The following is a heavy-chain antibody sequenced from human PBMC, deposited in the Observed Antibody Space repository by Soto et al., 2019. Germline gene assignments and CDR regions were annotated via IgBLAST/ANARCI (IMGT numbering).Heavy chain of an antibody. Sequence: ASVKVSCKASGYNFTSYDINWVRQATGQGLEWMGWMNPHSGNTGYAQKFQGRVTMTRNTSISTAYMELSSLRSEDTAVYYCARGYYDFWSGYLDAFDISAQGTMVTVSS. D-gene: IGHD3-3*01. J-gene: IGHJ3*02. CDR3: ARGYYDFWSGYLDAFDI. CDR1: GYNFTSYD. V-gene: IGHV1-8*01. CDR2: MNPHSGNT.